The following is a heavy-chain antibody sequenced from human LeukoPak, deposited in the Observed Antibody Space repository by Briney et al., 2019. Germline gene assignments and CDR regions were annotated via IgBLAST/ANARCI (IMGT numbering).Heavy chain of an antibody. CDR3: ARDRTQYYYYYGMDV. V-gene: IGHV3-74*01. CDR2: INSDGSST. J-gene: IGHJ6*02. Sequence: GGSLRLSCAASGFTFSSYWMHWVRQAPGKGLVWVSRINSDGSSTSYADSVKGRFTNSRDNAKNTLYLQMNSLRAEDTAVYYCARDRTQYYYYYGMDVWGQGTTVTVSS. CDR1: GFTFSSYW.